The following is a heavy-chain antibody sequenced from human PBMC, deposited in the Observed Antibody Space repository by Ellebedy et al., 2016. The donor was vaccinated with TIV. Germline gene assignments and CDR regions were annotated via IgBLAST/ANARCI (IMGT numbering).Heavy chain of an antibody. J-gene: IGHJ6*02. Sequence: SVKVSCXASGGTFSSYAISWVRQAPGQGLEWMGGIIPIFGTANYAQKFQGRVTMTRDTSISTAYMELSRLRSDDTAVYYCARDYDILTGSSRGMDVWGQGTTVTVSS. CDR3: ARDYDILTGSSRGMDV. CDR1: GGTFSSYA. CDR2: IIPIFGTA. D-gene: IGHD3-9*01. V-gene: IGHV1-69*05.